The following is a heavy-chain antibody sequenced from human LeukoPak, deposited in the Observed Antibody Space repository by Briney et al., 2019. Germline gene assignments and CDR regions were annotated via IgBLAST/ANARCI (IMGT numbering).Heavy chain of an antibody. CDR2: INTNTGNP. J-gene: IGHJ4*02. Sequence: ASVKVSCKASGYTFTSYAMNWVRQAPGQGLEWMGWINTNTGNPTYAQGFTGRFVFSLDTSVSTAYLQISSLKAEDTAVYYCARDYNCGGDCYSGFDCWGQGTLVTVSS. D-gene: IGHD2-21*02. CDR3: ARDYNCGGDCYSGFDC. V-gene: IGHV7-4-1*02. CDR1: GYTFTSYA.